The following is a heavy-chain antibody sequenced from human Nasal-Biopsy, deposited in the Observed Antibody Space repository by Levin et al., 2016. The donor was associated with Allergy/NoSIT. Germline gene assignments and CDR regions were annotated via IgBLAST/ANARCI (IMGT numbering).Heavy chain of an antibody. CDR1: GYTFTRSD. J-gene: IGHJ4*02. Sequence: ASVKVSCKASGYTFTRSDINWVRQATGQGLEWMGWMNPKSGNTGYAQKFQGRVTMTRNTTITAAYMELSNLRYEDTAVYYCTTCTSTSCYLDFGRFWGQGTPVTVSS. D-gene: IGHD2-2*01. CDR3: TTCTSTSCYLDFGRF. V-gene: IGHV1-8*01. CDR2: MNPKSGNT.